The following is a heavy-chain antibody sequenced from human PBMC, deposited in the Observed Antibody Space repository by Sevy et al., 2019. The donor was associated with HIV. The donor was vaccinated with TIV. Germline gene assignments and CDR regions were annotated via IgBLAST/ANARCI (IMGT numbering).Heavy chain of an antibody. V-gene: IGHV3-15*01. D-gene: IGHD3-3*01. CDR3: TTGWSGYYSRF. CDR2: IKSKTDCGTT. Sequence: GGSLRLSCAASRFTFSNAWMNWVRQAPGKGLEWVGRIKSKTDCGTTDYAAPVKGRFTISRDDSKNTLYLQMNSLKTEDTAVYYCTTGWSGYYSRFWGQGTLVTVSS. CDR1: RFTFSNAW. J-gene: IGHJ4*02.